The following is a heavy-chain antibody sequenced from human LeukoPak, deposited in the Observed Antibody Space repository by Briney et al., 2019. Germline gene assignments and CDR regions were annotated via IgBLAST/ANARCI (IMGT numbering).Heavy chain of an antibody. J-gene: IGHJ4*02. Sequence: GGSLRLSCAASGFTFSSYSMNWVRQAPGKGLEWVSSISSSSSFIYYADSVKGRFTISRDNAKNSPYLQMNSLRAEDTAVYYCARDAIAAAGFYYFDYWGQGTLVTVSS. D-gene: IGHD6-13*01. CDR3: ARDAIAAAGFYYFDY. CDR1: GFTFSSYS. V-gene: IGHV3-21*01. CDR2: ISSSSSFI.